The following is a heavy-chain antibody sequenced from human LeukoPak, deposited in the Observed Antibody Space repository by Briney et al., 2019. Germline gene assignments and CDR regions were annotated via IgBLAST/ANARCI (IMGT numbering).Heavy chain of an antibody. V-gene: IGHV1-18*01. D-gene: IGHD2-2*01. Sequence: GASVKVSCKASGYTFTSYGISWVRQAPGQGLEWMGWISAYNGNTNYAQKLQGRVTMTTDTSTSTAYMELRSLRSDDTAVYYCARVLGYCSSTSCCKGDEGWFDPWGQGTLVTVSS. CDR1: GYTFTSYG. CDR2: ISAYNGNT. J-gene: IGHJ5*02. CDR3: ARVLGYCSSTSCCKGDEGWFDP.